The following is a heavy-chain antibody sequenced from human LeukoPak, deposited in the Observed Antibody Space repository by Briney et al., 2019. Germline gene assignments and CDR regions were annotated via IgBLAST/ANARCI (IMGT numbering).Heavy chain of an antibody. CDR2: ISGSGTTI. J-gene: IGHJ4*02. Sequence: GGSLRLSCAASGFTFSDYYMSWIRQAPGKGLEWISYISGSGTTIYYADSVKGRFTISRDNAKNSLYLQMNSLRAEDTAVYYCAKGIVVVPAANSRAYFDYWGQGTLVTVSS. D-gene: IGHD2-2*01. V-gene: IGHV3-11*01. CDR1: GFTFSDYY. CDR3: AKGIVVVPAANSRAYFDY.